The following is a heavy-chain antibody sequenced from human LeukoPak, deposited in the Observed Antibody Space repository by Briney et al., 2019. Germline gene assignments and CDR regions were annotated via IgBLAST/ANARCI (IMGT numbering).Heavy chain of an antibody. Sequence: GGSLRLSCAASGFTFSSYSMNWVRQAPGKGLEWVSSISSSSSYIYYADSVKGRFTISRDNAKNSLYLQMNRLRAEDTAVYYCARDLGYYDFWSPRGGFDYWGQGTLVTVSS. CDR1: GFTFSSYS. CDR2: ISSSSSYI. D-gene: IGHD3-3*01. J-gene: IGHJ4*02. CDR3: ARDLGYYDFWSPRGGFDY. V-gene: IGHV3-21*01.